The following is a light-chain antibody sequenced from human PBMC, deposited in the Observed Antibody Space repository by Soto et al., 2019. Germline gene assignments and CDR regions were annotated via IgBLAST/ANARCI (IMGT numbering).Light chain of an antibody. V-gene: IGLV2-8*01. J-gene: IGLJ1*01. CDR2: EVN. CDR3: TSYAGGNNV. Sequence: QSALTQPPSASGSPGQSVTISCTGTSSDVGGYNYVSWYQQHPGKVPKLMVYEVNKRPSGVPDRFSGSKSGNTASLTVSGFHAQDEAQYYCTSYAGGNNVFGTGTKLTVL. CDR1: SSDVGGYNY.